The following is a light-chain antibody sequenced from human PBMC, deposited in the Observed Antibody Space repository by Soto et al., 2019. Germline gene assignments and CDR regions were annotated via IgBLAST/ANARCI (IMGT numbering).Light chain of an antibody. V-gene: IGKV1-5*01. CDR2: DAS. CDR1: QSVSGW. Sequence: DIQMTQSPSTLSASVGDTVTVTCRASQSVSGWLAWYQQKPGEAPKILIYDASALQRGVPSRFSGSGAGTKFTRTIASLQPDDFATYYCQQYETFPGTFGPGTKVDIK. J-gene: IGKJ1*01. CDR3: QQYETFPGT.